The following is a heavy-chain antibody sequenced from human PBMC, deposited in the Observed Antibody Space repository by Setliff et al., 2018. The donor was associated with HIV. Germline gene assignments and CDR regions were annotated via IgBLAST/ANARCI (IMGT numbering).Heavy chain of an antibody. CDR2: IANGINT. Sequence: PGGSLRLSCAASGFSFSNYAMTWVRQAPGKGLEWVSTIANGINTYYADSVRGRFTISRDNSKNTLYLQMNSLRAEDTAKYYCALRQRGGLVGAGNAFDIWGQGTMVHRLL. J-gene: IGHJ3*02. CDR1: GFSFSNYA. V-gene: IGHV3-23*01. CDR3: ALRQRGGLVGAGNAFDI. D-gene: IGHD1-26*01.